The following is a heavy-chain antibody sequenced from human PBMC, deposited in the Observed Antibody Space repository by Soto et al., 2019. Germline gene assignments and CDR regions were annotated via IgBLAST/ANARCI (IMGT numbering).Heavy chain of an antibody. CDR3: AREWQWLVRGMDV. CDR1: GFTFSSYA. D-gene: IGHD6-19*01. CDR2: ISYDGSNK. J-gene: IGHJ6*02. V-gene: IGHV3-30-3*01. Sequence: QVQLVESGGGVVQPGRSLRLSCAASGFTFSSYAIHWVRQAPGKGLEWVAVISYDGSNKYYADSVKGRFTISRDNSKNTLYLQMNSLRAEDTAVYYCAREWQWLVRGMDVWGQGTTVTVSS.